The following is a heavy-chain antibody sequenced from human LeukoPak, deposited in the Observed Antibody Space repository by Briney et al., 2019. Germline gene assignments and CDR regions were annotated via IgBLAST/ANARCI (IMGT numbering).Heavy chain of an antibody. V-gene: IGHV3-48*01. Sequence: RGSLRLSCAASGFTFSSYNMNWVRQAPGKGLEWVSYISSSGNTIYYADSVKGRFTISRDNAKSSLYLQMNSLRAEDTAVYYCARDLSWEPDWGQGTLVTVSS. D-gene: IGHD1-26*01. CDR3: ARDLSWEPD. CDR2: ISSSGNTI. J-gene: IGHJ4*02. CDR1: GFTFSSYN.